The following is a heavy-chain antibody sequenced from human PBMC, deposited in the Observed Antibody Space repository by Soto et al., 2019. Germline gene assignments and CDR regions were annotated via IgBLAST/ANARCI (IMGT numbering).Heavy chain of an antibody. CDR3: ARRMRGSYGSINNWFDP. D-gene: IGHD1-26*01. CDR2: IIPIFGTA. J-gene: IGHJ5*02. CDR1: GGTFSSYA. V-gene: IGHV1-69*01. Sequence: QVQLVQSGAEVKKPGSSVKVSCKASGGTFSSYAISWVRQAPGQGLEWMGGIIPIFGTANYAQKFQGRVTIAADESTSTAYMERSSLRSEDTAVYYCARRMRGSYGSINNWFDPWGQGTLVTVSS.